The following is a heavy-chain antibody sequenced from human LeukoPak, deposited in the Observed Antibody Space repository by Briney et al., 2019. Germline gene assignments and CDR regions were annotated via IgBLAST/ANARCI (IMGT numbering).Heavy chain of an antibody. CDR1: GGTISSYY. J-gene: IGHJ2*01. D-gene: IGHD2-21*02. V-gene: IGHV4-59*01. CDR3: ARVRPQEYCGGDCYSWYFDL. Sequence: SETLSLTCTASGGTISSYYWSWIRQPPGKGLEWIGYICYSGSTNYNPSPTSRVTISVETSKNPFSLKLSSVTAADTAVYYCARVRPQEYCGGDCYSWYFDLWGRGTQVTVSS. CDR2: ICYSGST.